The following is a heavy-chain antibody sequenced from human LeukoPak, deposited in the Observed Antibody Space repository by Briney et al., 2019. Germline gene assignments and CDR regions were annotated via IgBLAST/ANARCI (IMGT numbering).Heavy chain of an antibody. CDR3: ARDRVGATSEFDY. V-gene: IGHV3-21*01. J-gene: IGHJ4*02. D-gene: IGHD1-26*01. Sequence: PGGSLRLSCAASGFTFSSYEMNWVRQAPGKGLEWVSSISSSSSYIYYADSVKGRFTISRDNAKNSLYLQMNSLRAEDTAVYYCARDRVGATSEFDYWGQGTLVTVSS. CDR1: GFTFSSYE. CDR2: ISSSSSYI.